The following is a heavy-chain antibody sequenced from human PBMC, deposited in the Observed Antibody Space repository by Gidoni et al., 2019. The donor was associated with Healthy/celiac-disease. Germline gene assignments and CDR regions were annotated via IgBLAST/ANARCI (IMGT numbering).Heavy chain of an antibody. D-gene: IGHD3-10*01. CDR2: IYYSGST. CDR1: GGSISSSSYY. CDR3: AGDTSLMVRGGALDLR. V-gene: IGHV4-39*02. J-gene: IGHJ4*02. Sequence: QLQLQESGPGLVKPSETLSLTCTVSGGSISSSSYYWGWIRQPPGKGLEWIGSIYYSGSTYYNPSLKSRVTISVDTSKNQFSLKLSSVTAADTAVYYCAGDTSLMVRGGALDLRWGQGTLVTVSS.